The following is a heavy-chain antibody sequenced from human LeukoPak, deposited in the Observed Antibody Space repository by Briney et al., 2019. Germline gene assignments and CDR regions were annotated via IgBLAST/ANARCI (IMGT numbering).Heavy chain of an antibody. CDR2: IIPIFGTA. CDR3: ARVPIGYYDSSSYPYYFDY. D-gene: IGHD3-22*01. V-gene: IGHV1-69*13. J-gene: IGHJ4*02. CDR1: GGTFSSYA. Sequence: ASVKVSCKASGGTFSSYAISWVRQAPGQGLEWMGGIIPIFGTANYAQKFQGRVTITADESTSTAYMELSSLRSEDTAVYYCARVPIGYYDSSSYPYYFDYWGQGTLVTVSS.